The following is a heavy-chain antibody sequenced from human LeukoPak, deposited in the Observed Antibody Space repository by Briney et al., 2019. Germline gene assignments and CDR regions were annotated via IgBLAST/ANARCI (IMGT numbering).Heavy chain of an antibody. J-gene: IGHJ4*02. Sequence: PGVSVRLSCAACGFPHSSYSINWVRQAPGKGLEWVSYISSSGSDIYYVDSVKGRFTVSRDNAKNSLFLQMNSPRAEDTAVYYCVRVKGSYFDYWGQGAPVTVSS. CDR2: ISSSGSDI. V-gene: IGHV3-48*01. CDR3: VRVKGSYFDY. CDR1: GFPHSSYS. D-gene: IGHD2-15*01.